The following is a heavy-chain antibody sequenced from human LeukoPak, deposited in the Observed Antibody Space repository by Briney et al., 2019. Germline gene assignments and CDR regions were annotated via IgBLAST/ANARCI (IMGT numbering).Heavy chain of an antibody. CDR2: FDYSGST. J-gene: IGHJ4*02. V-gene: IGHV4-59*01. CDR3: ARRHVVYSSSSDPYYFDY. D-gene: IGHD6-6*01. CDR1: GVSIRSYY. Sequence: KPSETLSLTCTVSGVSIRSYYWTWIRQPPGKGLEGIGYFDYSGSTNYNPSLKSRVTMSVDTSKNQFSLKLSSVTAADTAVYYCARRHVVYSSSSDPYYFDYWGQGTLVIVSS.